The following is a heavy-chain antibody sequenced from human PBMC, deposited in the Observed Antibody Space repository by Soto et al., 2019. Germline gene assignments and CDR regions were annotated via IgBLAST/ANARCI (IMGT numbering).Heavy chain of an antibody. J-gene: IGHJ6*02. V-gene: IGHV4-39*02. CDR3: ARDYYYYYGMDV. CDR2: IYYSGST. CDR1: GDSITSGTYY. Sequence: PSETLSLTCTVSGDSITSGTYYWGWIRQPPGKGLEWIGSIYYSGSTYYNPSLKSRATISVDTSKNQFSLKLTSVTAADTAVYYCARDYYYYYGMDVWGQGTTVTVSS.